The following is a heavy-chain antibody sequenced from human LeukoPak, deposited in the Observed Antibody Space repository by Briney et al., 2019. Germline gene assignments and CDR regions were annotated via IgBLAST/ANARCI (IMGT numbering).Heavy chain of an antibody. CDR1: GYTFTGYY. V-gene: IGHV1-2*02. CDR2: INPNSGST. D-gene: IGHD3-22*01. J-gene: IGHJ4*02. CDR3: ARGEDYYDSSGYGV. Sequence: ASVKVSCKASGYTFTGYYMHWVRQAPGQGLEWMGWINPNSGSTNYAQKFQGRVTMTRDTSISTAYMELSRLRSDDTAVYYCARGEDYYDSSGYGVWGQGTLVTVSS.